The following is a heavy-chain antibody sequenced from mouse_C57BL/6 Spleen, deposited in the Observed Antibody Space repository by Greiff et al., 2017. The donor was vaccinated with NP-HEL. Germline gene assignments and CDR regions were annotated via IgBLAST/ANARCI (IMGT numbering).Heavy chain of an antibody. Sequence: EVKLMESGPGMVKPSQSLSLTCTVTGYSITSGYDWHWIRHFPGNKLEWMGYISYSGSTNYNPSLKSRISITHDTSKNHFFLKLNSVTTEDTATYYCAREGYDYGFAYWGQGTLVTVSA. CDR3: AREGYDYGFAY. D-gene: IGHD2-4*01. CDR2: ISYSGST. V-gene: IGHV3-1*01. CDR1: GYSITSGYD. J-gene: IGHJ3*01.